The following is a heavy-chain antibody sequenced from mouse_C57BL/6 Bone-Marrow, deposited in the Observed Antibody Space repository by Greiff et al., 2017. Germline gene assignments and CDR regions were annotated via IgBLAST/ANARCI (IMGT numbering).Heavy chain of an antibody. Sequence: EVKLQESGAELVRPGASVKLSCTASGFNIKDDYMHWVKQRPEQGLEWIGWIDPENGDTAYASKFQGKATITADTSSNTAYLQLSSLTSEDTAVYYCLYSNFFAYWGQGTLNTVSA. CDR2: IDPENGDT. D-gene: IGHD2-5*01. CDR3: LYSNFFAY. CDR1: GFNIKDDY. J-gene: IGHJ3*01. V-gene: IGHV14-4*01.